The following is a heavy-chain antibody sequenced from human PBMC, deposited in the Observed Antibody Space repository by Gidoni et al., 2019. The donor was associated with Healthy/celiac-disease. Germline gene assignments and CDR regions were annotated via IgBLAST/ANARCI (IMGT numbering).Heavy chain of an antibody. CDR1: GFTFISYA. Sequence: QLQLVESGGGLVQPGRSLRLSCAASGFTFISYAMHWVRQAPGTGLEWVAVISYDGSNKYYADSVKGQFTISRDNSKNTLYLQMNSLRAEDTAVYYCAAPGIAVAGIDYWGQGTLVTVSS. V-gene: IGHV3-30*01. D-gene: IGHD6-19*01. CDR3: AAPGIAVAGIDY. J-gene: IGHJ4*02. CDR2: ISYDGSNK.